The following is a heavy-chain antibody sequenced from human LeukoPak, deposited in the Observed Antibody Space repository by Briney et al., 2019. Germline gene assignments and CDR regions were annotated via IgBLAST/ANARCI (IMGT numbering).Heavy chain of an antibody. V-gene: IGHV3-30*18. CDR2: ISYDGSNK. CDR1: GFTFSSYG. Sequence: PGRSLRLSCAASGFTFSSYGMHWVRQAPGKGLEWVAVISYDGSNKYYADSVKGRFTISRDNSKNTLYLQMNSLRAEDTAVYYCGKNKPGGAPLLLPHGMGGWGQGNTVT. D-gene: IGHD2-15*01. CDR3: GKNKPGGAPLLLPHGMGG. J-gene: IGHJ6*02.